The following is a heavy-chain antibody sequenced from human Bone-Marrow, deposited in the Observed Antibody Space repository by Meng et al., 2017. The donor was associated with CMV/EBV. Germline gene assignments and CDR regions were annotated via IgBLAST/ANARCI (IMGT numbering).Heavy chain of an antibody. D-gene: IGHD2-2*02. CDR3: ASYCSSTSCYTGEVLFDY. Sequence: SETLSLTCAVYGGSFSGYYWSWIRQPPGKGLEWIGYIYYSGSTYYNPSLKSRVTISVDTSKNQFSLKLSSVTAADTAVYYCASYCSSTSCYTGEVLFDYWGQGTLVTVSS. V-gene: IGHV4-30-4*08. CDR2: IYYSGST. CDR1: GGSFSGYY. J-gene: IGHJ4*02.